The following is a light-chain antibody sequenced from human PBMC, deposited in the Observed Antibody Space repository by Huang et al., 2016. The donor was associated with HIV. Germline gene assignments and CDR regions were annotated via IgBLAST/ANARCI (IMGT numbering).Light chain of an antibody. J-gene: IGKJ1*01. CDR3: QQYNNWPQT. CDR1: QSVSSN. Sequence: EIVMTQSPATLSVSPGERATLSCRASQSVSSNLAWYQQKPGQAPGLLIYGASTRGTGIPARFSGSGSGTEFTLTISSLQSEDFAVYYCQQYNNWPQTFGQGTKVEIK. CDR2: GAS. V-gene: IGKV3-15*01.